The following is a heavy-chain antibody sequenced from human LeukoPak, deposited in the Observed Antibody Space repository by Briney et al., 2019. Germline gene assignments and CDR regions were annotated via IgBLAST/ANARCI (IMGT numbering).Heavy chain of an antibody. CDR1: GFTFSSYG. V-gene: IGHV3-30*03. D-gene: IGHD6-13*01. CDR3: ARGSYSSSWLPEYNWFDP. Sequence: GGSLRLSCTDSGFTFSSYGMHWVRQAPGKGLEWVAVISYDGSNKYYADSVKGRFTISRDKSKNTLYLQMNSLRAEDTAVYYCARGSYSSSWLPEYNWFDPWGQGTLVTVSS. J-gene: IGHJ5*02. CDR2: ISYDGSNK.